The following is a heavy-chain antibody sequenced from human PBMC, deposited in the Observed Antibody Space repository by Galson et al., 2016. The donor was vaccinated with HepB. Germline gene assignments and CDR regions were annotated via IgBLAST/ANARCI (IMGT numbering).Heavy chain of an antibody. CDR1: GFIFDDYS. J-gene: IGHJ5*02. V-gene: IGHV3-9*01. Sequence: SLRLSCAASGFIFDDYSMHWVRQIPGKGLKWVSGINWNSARVDYAGSVKGRFTISRDKNSLFLQMNSLRPEDTALYYCAKEDGGFNFDPWGQGTLVTVSS. D-gene: IGHD2-15*01. CDR3: AKEDGGFNFDP. CDR2: INWNSARV.